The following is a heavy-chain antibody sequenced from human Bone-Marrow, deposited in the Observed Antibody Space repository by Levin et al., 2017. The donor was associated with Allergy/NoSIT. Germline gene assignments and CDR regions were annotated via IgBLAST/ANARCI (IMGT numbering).Heavy chain of an antibody. CDR3: ARDSMYYYDSSGYYYYNWFDP. Sequence: SQTLSLTCAVSGGSISSSNWWSWVRQPPGKGLEWIGEIYHSGSTNYNPSPKSRVTISVDKSKNQFSLKLSSVTAADTAVYYCARDSMYYYDSSGYYYYNWFDPWGQGTLVTVSS. CDR1: GGSISSSNW. CDR2: IYHSGST. D-gene: IGHD3-22*01. J-gene: IGHJ5*02. V-gene: IGHV4-4*02.